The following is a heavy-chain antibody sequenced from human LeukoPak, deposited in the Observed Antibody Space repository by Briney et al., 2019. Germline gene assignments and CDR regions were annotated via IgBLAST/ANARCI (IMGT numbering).Heavy chain of an antibody. V-gene: IGHV4-39*01. CDR2: IYYSGST. CDR1: GGSISSSSYY. J-gene: IGHJ4*02. D-gene: IGHD6-6*01. Sequence: SETLSLTCTVSGGSISSSSYYWGWIRQPPGKGLEWIGSIYYSGSTYYNPSLKSRVTISVDTSKNQFSLKLSSVTAADTAVYYCARHKYSSPRPPYYFDYWGQGTLVTVSS. CDR3: ARHKYSSPRPPYYFDY.